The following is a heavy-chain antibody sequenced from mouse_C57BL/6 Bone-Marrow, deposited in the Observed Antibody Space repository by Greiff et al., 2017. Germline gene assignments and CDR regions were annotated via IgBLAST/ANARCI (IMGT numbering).Heavy chain of an antibody. J-gene: IGHJ2*01. Sequence: VQLQQPGAELVKPGASVKLSCKASGYTFTSYWMHWVKQRPGQGLEWIGMIHPNSGSTNYNEKFKSKATLTVDKSSNTAYMQLSSLTSEDSAVYYCARKGYYGPGVYFDYWGQGTTLTVSS. CDR2: IHPNSGST. V-gene: IGHV1-64*01. D-gene: IGHD1-2*01. CDR3: ARKGYYGPGVYFDY. CDR1: GYTFTSYW.